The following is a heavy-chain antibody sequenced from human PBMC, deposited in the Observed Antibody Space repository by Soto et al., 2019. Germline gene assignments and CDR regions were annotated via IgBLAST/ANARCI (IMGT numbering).Heavy chain of an antibody. J-gene: IGHJ2*01. D-gene: IGHD3-22*01. Sequence: QVQLVESGGGVVQPGRSLTLSCAASGFSFSTYGMHWVRQAPGKGLEWVAVISYDGGTKYYADSVKGRFAISRDNPKNTLYMQVNSLRPEDTAVYYCAKSSLGDDRTGFQYWFFDLWGRGTQVTVSS. V-gene: IGHV3-30*18. CDR3: AKSSLGDDRTGFQYWFFDL. CDR2: ISYDGGTK. CDR1: GFSFSTYG.